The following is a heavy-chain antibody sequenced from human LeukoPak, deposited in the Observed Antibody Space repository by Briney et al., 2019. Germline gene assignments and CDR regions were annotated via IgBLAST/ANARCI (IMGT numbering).Heavy chain of an antibody. CDR3: ATTHHKCGYSGYDILY. V-gene: IGHV1-69*01. CDR2: IIPIFGTA. CDR1: GGTFSSYA. Sequence: SVNVSCKASGGTFSSYAITRVRLAPGQGLEGMGGIIPIFGTANYAQKFQGRVTITADESTSTAYLERSSLRSEDTAVYDCATTHHKCGYSGYDILYWGQGTLVTVSS. J-gene: IGHJ4*02. D-gene: IGHD5-12*01.